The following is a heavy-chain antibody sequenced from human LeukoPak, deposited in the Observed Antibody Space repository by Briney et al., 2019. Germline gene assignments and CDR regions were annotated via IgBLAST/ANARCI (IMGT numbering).Heavy chain of an antibody. CDR2: IIPIFGTA. CDR3: ARANDFWSGYSNMDV. V-gene: IGHV1-69*05. Sequence: GASVKVSFKASGGTFSSYAISWVRQAPGQGLEWMGRIIPIFGTANYAQKFQGRVTITTGESTSTAYMELSSLRSEYTAVYYCARANDFWSGYSNMDVWGKGTTVTVSS. D-gene: IGHD3-3*01. J-gene: IGHJ6*03. CDR1: GGTFSSYA.